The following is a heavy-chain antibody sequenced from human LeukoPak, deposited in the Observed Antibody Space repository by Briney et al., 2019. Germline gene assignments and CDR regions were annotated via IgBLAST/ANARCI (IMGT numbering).Heavy chain of an antibody. CDR1: GGTFSSYA. V-gene: IGHV1-69*04. J-gene: IGHJ4*02. D-gene: IGHD3-16*01. Sequence: ASVKVSCKASGGTFSSYAISWVRQAPGQGLEWMGRIIPILGIANYAQKFQGRVTITADKSTSTAYMELSSLRSEDTAVYYCARDVTVGVMGYWGQGTPVTVSS. CDR2: IIPILGIA. CDR3: ARDVTVGVMGY.